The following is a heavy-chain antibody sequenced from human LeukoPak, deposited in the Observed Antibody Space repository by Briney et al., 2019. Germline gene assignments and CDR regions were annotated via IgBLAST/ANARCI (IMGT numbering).Heavy chain of an antibody. CDR2: IYYSGST. CDR1: GGSISSYY. J-gene: IGHJ6*02. V-gene: IGHV4-59*01. Sequence: PSETLSLTCTVSGGSISSYYWSWIRRPPGKGLEWIGYIYYSGSTNYNPSLKSRVTISVDTSKNQFSLKLSSVTAADTAVYYCARASSDYYYYGMDVWGQGTTVTVSS. CDR3: ARASSDYYYYGMDV.